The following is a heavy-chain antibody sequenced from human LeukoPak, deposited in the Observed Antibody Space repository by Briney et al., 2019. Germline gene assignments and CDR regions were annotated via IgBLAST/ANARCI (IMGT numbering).Heavy chain of an antibody. Sequence: GGSLRLSCAASGFTFSSYSMNWVRQAPGKGLEWVSYISSSSSTIYYADSVKGRFTISRDNAKNSLYLQMNSLRAEDTAVYYCARSSQMYYYDSSGYFDYWGQGTLVTVSS. V-gene: IGHV3-48*04. CDR1: GFTFSSYS. CDR3: ARSSQMYYYDSSGYFDY. J-gene: IGHJ4*02. D-gene: IGHD3-22*01. CDR2: ISSSSSTI.